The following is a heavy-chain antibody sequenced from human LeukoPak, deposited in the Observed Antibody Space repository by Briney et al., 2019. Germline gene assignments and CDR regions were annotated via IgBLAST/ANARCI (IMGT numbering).Heavy chain of an antibody. D-gene: IGHD1-26*01. V-gene: IGHV4-59*08. CDR3: ARHGAVEGGNFDS. J-gene: IGHJ4*02. CDR1: GGSISSYY. CDR2: IYYSGST. Sequence: SETLSLTCTVSGGSISSYYWSWIRQPPGKGLEWIGYIYYSGSTNYNPSLKSRVTISVDTSKNQFSLKLSSVTAADMAVYYCARHGAVEGGNFDSWGQGTLVTLSS.